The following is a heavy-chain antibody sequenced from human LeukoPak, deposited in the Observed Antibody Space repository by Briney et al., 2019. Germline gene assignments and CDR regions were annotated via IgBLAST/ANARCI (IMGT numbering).Heavy chain of an antibody. V-gene: IGHV1-18*01. J-gene: IGHJ5*02. CDR3: ARDGFVVVPAATRGYNWFDP. CDR2: ISAYNGNT. Sequence: ASVKVSCKASGYTFTSYGISWVRQAPGQGLEWMGRISAYNGNTNYAQKLQGRVTMTTDTSTSTAYMELRSLRPDDTAVYYCARDGFVVVPAATRGYNWFDPWGQGTLVTVSS. CDR1: GYTFTSYG. D-gene: IGHD2-2*01.